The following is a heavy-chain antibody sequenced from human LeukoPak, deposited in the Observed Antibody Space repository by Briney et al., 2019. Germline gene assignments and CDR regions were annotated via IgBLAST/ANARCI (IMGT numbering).Heavy chain of an antibody. D-gene: IGHD6-6*01. CDR2: IYYSGST. J-gene: IGHJ4*02. Sequence: SETLSLTCTVSGGSISSYYWSWIRQPPGKGLEWIGYIYYSGSTNYNPSLKSRVTMSVDTSKNQFSLKLSSVTAADTAVYYCAAAWYSSSPNFDYWGQGTLVTVSS. CDR3: AAAWYSSSPNFDY. V-gene: IGHV4-59*01. CDR1: GGSISSYY.